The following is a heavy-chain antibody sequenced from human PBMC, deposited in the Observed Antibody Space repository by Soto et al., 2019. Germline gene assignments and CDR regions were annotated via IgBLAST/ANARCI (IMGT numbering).Heavy chain of an antibody. J-gene: IGHJ6*03. CDR1: GFTFSSYW. Sequence: PGESLKISCAASGFTFSSYWMSWVRQAPGKGLEWVANIKQDGSEKYYVDSVKGRFTISRDNAKNSLYLQMNSLRAEDTAVYYCARDFHHPFYYYYYMDVWGKGTTVTVSS. V-gene: IGHV3-7*01. CDR2: IKQDGSEK. CDR3: ARDFHHPFYYYYYMDV.